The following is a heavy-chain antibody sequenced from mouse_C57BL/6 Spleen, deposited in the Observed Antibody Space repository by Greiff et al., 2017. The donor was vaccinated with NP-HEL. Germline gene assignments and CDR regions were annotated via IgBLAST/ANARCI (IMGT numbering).Heavy chain of an antibody. V-gene: IGHV1-82*01. CDR2: IYPGDGDT. D-gene: IGHD2-1*01. Sequence: QVQLQQSGPELVKPGASVKISCKASGYAFSSSWMNWVKQRPGKGLEWIGRIYPGDGDTNYNGKFKGKATLTADKSSSTAYMQLSSLTSEDSAVYFCARSPIYYGNYGFAYWGQGTLVTVSA. CDR3: ARSPIYYGNYGFAY. J-gene: IGHJ3*01. CDR1: GYAFSSSW.